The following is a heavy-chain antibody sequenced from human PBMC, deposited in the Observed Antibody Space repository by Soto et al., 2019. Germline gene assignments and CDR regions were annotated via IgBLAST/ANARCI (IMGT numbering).Heavy chain of an antibody. CDR1: GGSISSSSYY. J-gene: IGHJ4*02. Sequence: SETLSLTCTVSGGSISSSSYYWGWIRQPPGKGLEWIGSIYYSGSTYYNPYLKSRVTISVGTSKNQFSLKLSSVTAADTVVYYCARHNRIAATPYFDYWGQGTLVTVSS. V-gene: IGHV4-39*01. CDR2: IYYSGST. D-gene: IGHD2-15*01. CDR3: ARHNRIAATPYFDY.